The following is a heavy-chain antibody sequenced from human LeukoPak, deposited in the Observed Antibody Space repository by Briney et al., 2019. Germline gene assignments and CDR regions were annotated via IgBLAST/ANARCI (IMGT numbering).Heavy chain of an antibody. V-gene: IGHV3-23*01. CDR3: AKDHILTGYYSPDYCYGMDV. CDR1: GFTFSSYA. Sequence: PGGPLRLSCAASGFTFSSYAMSWVPRAPGEGLGWVSAISRSGGRTYYAGSVEGRFTISRDNSNNTLYLKMNRLRAEDTAVDYCAKDHILTGYYSPDYCYGMDVWGQGTTVTVSS. J-gene: IGHJ6*02. CDR2: ISRSGGRT. D-gene: IGHD3-9*01.